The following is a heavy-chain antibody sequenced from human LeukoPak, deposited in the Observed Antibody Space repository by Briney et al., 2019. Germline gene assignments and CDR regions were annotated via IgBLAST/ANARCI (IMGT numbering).Heavy chain of an antibody. D-gene: IGHD3-10*01. J-gene: IGHJ3*02. CDR3: ARVGRVFGAFDI. V-gene: IGHV3-21*01. CDR2: ISSSSYI. Sequence: GGSLRLSCAASGFTFSSYSMNWVRQAPGKGLEWVSSISSSSYIYYADSVKGRFTISRDNAKNSLYLQMNSLRAEDTAVYYCARVGRVFGAFDIWGQGTMVTVSS. CDR1: GFTFSSYS.